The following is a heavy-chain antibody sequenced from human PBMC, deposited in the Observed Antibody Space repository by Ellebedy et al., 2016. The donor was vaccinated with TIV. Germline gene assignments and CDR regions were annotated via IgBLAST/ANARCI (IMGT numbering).Heavy chain of an antibody. D-gene: IGHD2-15*01. CDR2: ISGSGGST. CDR1: GFTFSSYA. Sequence: GGSLRLXXAASGFTFSSYAMSWVRQAPGKGLEWVSAISGSGGSTYYADSVKGRFTISRDNSKNTLYLQMNSLRAEDTAVYYCAKDSIPYCSGGSCYSESEYWGQGTLVTVSS. J-gene: IGHJ4*02. V-gene: IGHV3-23*01. CDR3: AKDSIPYCSGGSCYSESEY.